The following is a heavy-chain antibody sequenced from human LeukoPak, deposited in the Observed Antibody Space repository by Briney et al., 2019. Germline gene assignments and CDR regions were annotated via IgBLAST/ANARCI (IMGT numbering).Heavy chain of an antibody. V-gene: IGHV1-3*01. CDR1: GYTFTSYA. CDR2: INAGNGNT. Sequence: ASVKVSCKASGYTFTSYAMHWVRQAPGQRLEWMGWINAGNGNTKYSQKFQGRVTITRDTSASTAYMELSSLRSEDTAVYYCAGGLIGPGDYVDNWFDPWGQGTLVTVSS. J-gene: IGHJ5*02. CDR3: AGGLIGPGDYVDNWFDP. D-gene: IGHD4-17*01.